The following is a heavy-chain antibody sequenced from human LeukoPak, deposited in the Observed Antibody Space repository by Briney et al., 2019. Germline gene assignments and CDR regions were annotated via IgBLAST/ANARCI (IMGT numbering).Heavy chain of an antibody. V-gene: IGHV3-23*01. Sequence: GGSLRLSCATSGFTFSSYAMSWVRQAPGKGLEWVSAISGSGGSTYYADSVKGRFTISRDNSKNSLYLQMNSLRAEDTAVYYCARDTPGEQLGRPQGYFDYWGQGTLVTVSS. CDR2: ISGSGGST. CDR1: GFTFSSYA. CDR3: ARDTPGEQLGRPQGYFDY. D-gene: IGHD6-6*01. J-gene: IGHJ4*02.